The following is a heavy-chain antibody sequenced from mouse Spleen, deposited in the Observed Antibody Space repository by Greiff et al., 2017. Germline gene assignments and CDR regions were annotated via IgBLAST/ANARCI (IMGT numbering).Heavy chain of an antibody. D-gene: IGHD1-1*01. J-gene: IGHJ2*01. V-gene: IGHV3-1*01. Sequence: EVQGVESGPGMVKPSQSLSLTCTVTGYSITSGYDWHWIRHFPGNKLEWMGYISYSGSTNYNPSLKSRISITHDTSKNHFFLKLNSVTTEDTATYYCARGTTVTPFDYWGQGTTLTVSS. CDR3: ARGTTVTPFDY. CDR2: ISYSGST. CDR1: GYSITSGYD.